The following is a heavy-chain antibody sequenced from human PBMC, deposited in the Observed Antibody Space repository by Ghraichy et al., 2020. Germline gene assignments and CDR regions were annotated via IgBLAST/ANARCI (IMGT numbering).Heavy chain of an antibody. CDR1: GGSFSGYY. V-gene: IGHV4-34*01. CDR2: INHSGST. CDR3: ARGRVGATIWR. Sequence: SETLSLTCAVYGGSFSGYYWSWIRQPPGKGLEWIGEINHSGSTNYNPSLKSRVTISVDTSKNQFSLKLSSVTAADTAVYYCARGRVGATIWRWGQGTLVTVSS. J-gene: IGHJ4*02. D-gene: IGHD5-12*01.